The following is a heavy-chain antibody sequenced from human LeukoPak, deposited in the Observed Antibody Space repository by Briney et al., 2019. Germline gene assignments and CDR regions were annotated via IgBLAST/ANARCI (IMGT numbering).Heavy chain of an antibody. J-gene: IGHJ4*02. D-gene: IGHD6-13*01. CDR1: GYTLTELS. CDR2: FDPEDGET. Sequence: ASVKVSCKVSGYTLTELSMHWVRQAPGKGLEWMGGFDPEDGETIYAQKFQGRVTIARDTSASTAYMELSSLRSEDTAVYYCARAYSSSWYDYWGQGTLVTVSS. V-gene: IGHV1-24*01. CDR3: ARAYSSSWYDY.